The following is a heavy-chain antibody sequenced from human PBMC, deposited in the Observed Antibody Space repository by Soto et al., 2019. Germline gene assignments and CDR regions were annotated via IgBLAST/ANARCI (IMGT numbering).Heavy chain of an antibody. Sequence: GGSLRLSCAASGFTFSSYGMHWVRQAPGEGLEWVAVISYDGSNKYYADSVKGRFTISRDNSKNTLYLQMNSLRAEDTAVYYCARECVDTVTSITIPFDYWGQGALVTVSS. CDR1: GFTFSSYG. CDR3: ARECVDTVTSITIPFDY. V-gene: IGHV3-30*03. D-gene: IGHD5-12*01. CDR2: ISYDGSNK. J-gene: IGHJ4*02.